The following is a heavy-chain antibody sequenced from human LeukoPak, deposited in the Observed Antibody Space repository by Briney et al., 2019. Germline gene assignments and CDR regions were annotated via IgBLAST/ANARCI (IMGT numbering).Heavy chain of an antibody. CDR3: ARGGYGDYRLDYYYGMDV. D-gene: IGHD4-17*01. Sequence: GGSLRPSWAAAASTLSSYAMDWVRHAPGKGRGWVAVISYDGSNKYYADSVKGRFTISRDNSKNTLYLKMNSLRAGDTAVYYCARGGYGDYRLDYYYGMDVWGKGTMVTVSS. V-gene: IGHV3-30*08. CDR1: ASTLSSYA. CDR2: ISYDGSNK. J-gene: IGHJ6*04.